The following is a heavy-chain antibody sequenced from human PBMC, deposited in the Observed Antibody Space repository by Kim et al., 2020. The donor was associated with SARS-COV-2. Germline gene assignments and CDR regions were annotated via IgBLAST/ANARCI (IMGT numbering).Heavy chain of an antibody. Sequence: ASVKVSCKASGYTFTSYGISWVRQAPGQGLEWMGWISAYNGNTNYAQKLQGRVTMTTDTSTSTAYMELRSLRSDDTAVYYCATPRADYVWGSYRPNYYYYGMDVWGQGTTVTVSS. D-gene: IGHD3-16*02. CDR3: ATPRADYVWGSYRPNYYYYGMDV. J-gene: IGHJ6*02. CDR1: GYTFTSYG. CDR2: ISAYNGNT. V-gene: IGHV1-18*04.